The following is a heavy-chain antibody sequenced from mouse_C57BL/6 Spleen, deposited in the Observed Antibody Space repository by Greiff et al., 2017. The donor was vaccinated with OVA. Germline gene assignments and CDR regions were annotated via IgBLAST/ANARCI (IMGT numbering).Heavy chain of an antibody. CDR1: GYTFTSYW. CDR3: ARRGLPFYAMDY. J-gene: IGHJ4*01. V-gene: IGHV1-50*01. CDR2: IDPSDSYT. D-gene: IGHD3-3*01. Sequence: QVQLQQPGAELVKPGASVKLSCKASGYTFTSYWMQWVKQRPGQGLEWIGAIDPSDSYTNYNQKFKGKATLTVDTSSSTAYMQLSSLTSEDSAVYYCARRGLPFYAMDYWGQGTSVTVSS.